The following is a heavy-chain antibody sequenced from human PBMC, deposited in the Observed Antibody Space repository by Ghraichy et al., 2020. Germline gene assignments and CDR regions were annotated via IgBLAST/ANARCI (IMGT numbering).Heavy chain of an antibody. J-gene: IGHJ4*02. CDR2: INPNSGGT. D-gene: IGHD3-10*01. CDR1: GYTFTGYF. CDR3: ARDRRGFGEFLMGY. Sequence: ASVKVSCKASGYTFTGYFIHWVRQAPGQGLEWMGWINPNSGGTIYAQKFQGRVTMTRDTSTSTAYMELNRLRSDDTAIYYCARDRRGFGEFLMGYWGQGTLVTVSS. V-gene: IGHV1-2*02.